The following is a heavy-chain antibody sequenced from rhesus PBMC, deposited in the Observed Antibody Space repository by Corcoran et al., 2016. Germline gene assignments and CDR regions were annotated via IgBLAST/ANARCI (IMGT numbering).Heavy chain of an antibody. Sequence: QVQLQESGPGLVKPSETLSLTCAVSGGPVSSSNWWSWIRQPPGKGLEWIGYISGSSGSTYYNPSLKSRVTISTDTSKNQFSLKLSSVTAADTAVYYCASLNTDAFDFWGQGLRVTVSS. J-gene: IGHJ3*01. CDR3: ASLNTDAFDF. V-gene: IGHV4-65*01. CDR2: ISGSSGST. D-gene: IGHD4-23*01. CDR1: GGPVSSSNW.